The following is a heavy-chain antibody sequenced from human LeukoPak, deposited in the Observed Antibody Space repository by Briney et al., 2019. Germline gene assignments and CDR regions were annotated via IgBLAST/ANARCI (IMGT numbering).Heavy chain of an antibody. Sequence: LETLSLTCNVSGGSISSYYWTWIRQPPGKGLEWIGYIYYSGSTDYNPSLESRITMSVDTSKNQFSLKLHSVTAADTAVYFCARQYSRSSYFEYWGQGTLVTVSS. CDR3: ARQYSRSSYFEY. D-gene: IGHD6-6*01. J-gene: IGHJ4*02. CDR1: GGSISSYY. CDR2: IYYSGST. V-gene: IGHV4-59*01.